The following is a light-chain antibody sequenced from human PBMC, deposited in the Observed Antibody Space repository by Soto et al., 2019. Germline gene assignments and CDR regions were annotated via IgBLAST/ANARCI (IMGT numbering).Light chain of an antibody. Sequence: QSALTQPASVSGSPGQSITISCTGTSSDIGAYNYVSWYQQHPGKAPKLIIYDVTNRPSGVSGRFSGSKSGNTASLTISGLQAEDEADYHCRSYRGSSALEVFGTGTKLTVL. V-gene: IGLV2-14*01. J-gene: IGLJ1*01. CDR1: SSDIGAYNY. CDR2: DVT. CDR3: RSYRGSSALEV.